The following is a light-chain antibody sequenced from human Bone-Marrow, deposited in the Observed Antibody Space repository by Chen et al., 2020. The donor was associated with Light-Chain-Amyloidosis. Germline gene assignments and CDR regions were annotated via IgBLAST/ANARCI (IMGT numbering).Light chain of an antibody. J-gene: IGKJ1*01. Sequence: EIVMTQSPATLSGSPGERATLSCRASQNIGINVVWYQQKPGQAPRLLISAASTRATGVPARFSGRGSGTDFTLSISGLQSEDVAVYFCQQYRHWPRTFGQGTKVEI. CDR2: AAS. CDR1: QNIGIN. CDR3: QQYRHWPRT. V-gene: IGKV3-15*01.